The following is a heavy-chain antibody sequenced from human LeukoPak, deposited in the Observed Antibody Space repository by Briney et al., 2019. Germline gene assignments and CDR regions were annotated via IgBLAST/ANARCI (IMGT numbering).Heavy chain of an antibody. D-gene: IGHD2-15*01. J-gene: IGHJ4*02. CDR2: IKSKTGGRTT. V-gene: IGHV3-15*01. CDR1: GFTFSNAW. CDR3: TTDRYCKGGIGYSGYFFDY. Sequence: WGSLRLSCTASGFTFSNAWMSWVRQAPGKGLEWIGCIKSKTGGRTTDYGAPVKGRFTISRDDSKNTLYLQMNSLKTEHTAVYYCTTDRYCKGGIGYSGYFFDYWGQGTLVTVSS.